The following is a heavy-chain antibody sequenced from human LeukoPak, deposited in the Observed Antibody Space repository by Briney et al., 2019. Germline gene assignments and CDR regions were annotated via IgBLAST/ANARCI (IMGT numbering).Heavy chain of an antibody. V-gene: IGHV4-39*01. D-gene: IGHD3-22*01. CDR3: ARQQTDTDSSGYYYHYDMDV. CDR1: GGSISSSSYY. Sequence: PSETLSLTCTVSGGSISSSSYYWGWIRQPPGKGLEWIGNIYYSGNTYYNPSLKSRVTISVDTSKSQFSLNLSSVTAADTAVYYCARQQTDTDSSGYYYHYDMDVWGQGTTVTVSS. CDR2: IYYSGNT. J-gene: IGHJ6*02.